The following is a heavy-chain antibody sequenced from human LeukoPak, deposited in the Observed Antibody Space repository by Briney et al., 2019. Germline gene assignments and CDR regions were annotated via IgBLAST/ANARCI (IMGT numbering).Heavy chain of an antibody. CDR2: ISSSSSYI. CDR3: ARVSNYDFWSGYRVGAFDI. D-gene: IGHD3-3*01. J-gene: IGHJ3*02. V-gene: IGHV3-21*01. Sequence: PGGSLRLSCAASGFTFSSYSMNWVRQAPGKGLEWVSSISSSSSYIYYADSVKGRFTISRDNAENSLYLQMNSLRAEDTAVYYCARVSNYDFWSGYRVGAFDIWGLGTMVTVSS. CDR1: GFTFSSYS.